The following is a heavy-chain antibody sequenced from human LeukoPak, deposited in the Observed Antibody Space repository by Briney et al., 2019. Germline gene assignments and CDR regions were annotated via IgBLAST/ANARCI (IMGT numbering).Heavy chain of an antibody. J-gene: IGHJ5*02. Sequence: SETLSLTCAVYGGSFSGYYWNWIRQPPGKGLEWIGEINHSGSTNHNPSLKSRVTMSVDMSKNQFFLKLSSMTAADTAVYYCARRAYFYASGSLNWFDPWGQGTLVTVSS. CDR2: INHSGST. CDR3: ARRAYFYASGSLNWFDP. D-gene: IGHD3-10*01. V-gene: IGHV4-34*01. CDR1: GGSFSGYY.